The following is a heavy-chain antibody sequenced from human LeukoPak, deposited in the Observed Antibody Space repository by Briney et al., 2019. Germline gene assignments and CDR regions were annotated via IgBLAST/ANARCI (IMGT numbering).Heavy chain of an antibody. V-gene: IGHV1-46*01. D-gene: IGHD3-22*01. Sequence: ASVKVSCKASGYTFTSYYMHWVRQAPGQGLEWMGIINPSGGSTSYAQKFQGRVTMTRDTSTSTVYMELSSLRSEDTAVYYCAKPYYYDSSGHWCFDLWGRGTLVTVSS. CDR2: INPSGGST. CDR3: AKPYYYDSSGHWCFDL. J-gene: IGHJ2*01. CDR1: GYTFTSYY.